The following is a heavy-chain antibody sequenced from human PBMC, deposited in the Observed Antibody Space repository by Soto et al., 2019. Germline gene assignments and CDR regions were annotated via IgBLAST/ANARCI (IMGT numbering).Heavy chain of an antibody. V-gene: IGHV1-18*01. Sequence: VKVSCKASGYTFTSYGISSVRQAPGQGLEWMGWISAYNGNTNYAQKLQGRVTMTTDTSTSTAYMELRSLRSDDTAVYYCARDLRYYDFWSGYFRNSFDYWGQGTLVTVSS. J-gene: IGHJ4*02. CDR3: ARDLRYYDFWSGYFRNSFDY. CDR2: ISAYNGNT. CDR1: GYTFTSYG. D-gene: IGHD3-3*01.